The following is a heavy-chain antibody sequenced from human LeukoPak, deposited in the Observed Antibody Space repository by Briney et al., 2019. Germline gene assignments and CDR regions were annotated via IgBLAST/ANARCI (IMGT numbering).Heavy chain of an antibody. CDR2: INPNSGGT. Sequence: ASVKVSCKASGYTFTGYYMHWVRLAPGQGLEWMGWINPNSGGTNYAQKFQGRVTMTRDTSISTAYMELSRLRSDDTAVYYCARDDILTGYSNWFDPWGQGTLVTVSS. D-gene: IGHD3-9*01. CDR3: ARDDILTGYSNWFDP. CDR1: GYTFTGYY. V-gene: IGHV1-2*02. J-gene: IGHJ5*02.